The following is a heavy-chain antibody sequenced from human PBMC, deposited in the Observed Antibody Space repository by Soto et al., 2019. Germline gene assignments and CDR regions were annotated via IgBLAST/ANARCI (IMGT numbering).Heavy chain of an antibody. D-gene: IGHD6-13*01. J-gene: IGHJ5*02. Sequence: RRLSCAASGFTFSSYAMNWVRQAPGKGLEWVSAISGSGGSTYYADSVKGRFTISRDNSKNTLYLQMNSLRAEDTAVYYCAKVPFIAASGNNWFDPWGQGTLVTVSS. CDR1: GFTFSSYA. CDR2: ISGSGGST. CDR3: AKVPFIAASGNNWFDP. V-gene: IGHV3-23*01.